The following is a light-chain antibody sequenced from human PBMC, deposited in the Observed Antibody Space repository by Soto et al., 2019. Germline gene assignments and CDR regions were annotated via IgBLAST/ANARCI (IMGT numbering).Light chain of an antibody. V-gene: IGLV1-51*01. J-gene: IGLJ7*01. Sequence: QSVLTQPPSVSAAPGQKVTISCSGISSNIGNNYVSWYQQLPGTAPKLLIYDNNKRPSGIPDRFSGSKSGTSATLGITGLQTVDEADYYCGTWDSSLSAGVFGGGTQLTVL. CDR1: SSNIGNNY. CDR2: DNN. CDR3: GTWDSSLSAGV.